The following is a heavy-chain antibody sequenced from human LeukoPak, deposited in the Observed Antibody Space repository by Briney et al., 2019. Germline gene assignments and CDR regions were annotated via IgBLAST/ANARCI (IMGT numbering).Heavy chain of an antibody. J-gene: IGHJ4*02. CDR1: GFTFDDYA. D-gene: IGHD5-18*01. CDR3: ARVVSGYSYGTPLYYFGY. V-gene: IGHV3-7*01. CDR2: IKQDGSEQ. Sequence: PGGSLRLSCAASGFTFDDYAMHWVRQAPGKGLEWVANIKQDGSEQFYLDSVKGRFTISRDNAKNSLYLQMNSLRAEDTAVYYCARVVSGYSYGTPLYYFGYWGQGTLVTVSS.